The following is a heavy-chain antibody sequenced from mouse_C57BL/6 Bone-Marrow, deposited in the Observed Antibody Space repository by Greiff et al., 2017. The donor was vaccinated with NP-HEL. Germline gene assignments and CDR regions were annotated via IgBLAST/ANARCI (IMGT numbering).Heavy chain of an antibody. Sequence: EVMLVESGGGLVKPGGSLKLSCAASGFTFSSYTMSWVRQTPEQRLEWVATISGCGGNTYYPDSVKGRFTISRDNATSTLYLQLSSLRSEDTALYYCARQDCSNCPYYFDYWGQGTTLTVSS. V-gene: IGHV5-9*01. D-gene: IGHD2-5*01. CDR2: ISGCGGNT. CDR1: GFTFSSYT. J-gene: IGHJ2*01. CDR3: ARQDCSNCPYYFDY.